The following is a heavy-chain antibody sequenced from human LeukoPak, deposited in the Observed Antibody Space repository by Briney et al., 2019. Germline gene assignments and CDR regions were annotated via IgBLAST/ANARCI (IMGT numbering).Heavy chain of an antibody. CDR1: GYTFTAYY. D-gene: IGHD6-19*01. Sequence: GSVKVSCKASGYTFTAYYMHWVRQAPGQGLEWMGWINPNTGGTNYAQKFQGWVTMTRDTSISTAYMELNRLKSDDTAVYYCARAVRSSGWTDDAFDIWGQGTMVTVSS. V-gene: IGHV1-2*04. J-gene: IGHJ3*02. CDR3: ARAVRSSGWTDDAFDI. CDR2: INPNTGGT.